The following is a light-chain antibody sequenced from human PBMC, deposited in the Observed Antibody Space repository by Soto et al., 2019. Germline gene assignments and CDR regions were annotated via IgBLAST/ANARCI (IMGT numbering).Light chain of an antibody. V-gene: IGKV3-20*01. J-gene: IGKJ2*01. CDR2: GAS. Sequence: EIVLTQSPGTLSLSPGERATLSCRASQSVSSSYLAWYQQKPGQAPRLLIYGASSRATGVPDRFSGSGSGTDFTLPISRLEPEDFAVYYCRQYGSSPGYTFGQGTKLEIK. CDR3: RQYGSSPGYT. CDR1: QSVSSSY.